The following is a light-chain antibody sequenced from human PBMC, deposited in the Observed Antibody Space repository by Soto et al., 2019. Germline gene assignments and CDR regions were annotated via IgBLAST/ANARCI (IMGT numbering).Light chain of an antibody. Sequence: QXPXTXXLSXGERASLSCRASQSVSNNYLAWYQQKPGQSPKLLIFGSSDRATGIPDRFSGSGSGTDFTLTISRLEPEDFAVYYCQQYGSSPPYTFGQGTKLEIK. CDR3: QQYGSSPPYT. CDR2: GSS. J-gene: IGKJ2*01. CDR1: QSVSNNY. V-gene: IGKV3-20*01.